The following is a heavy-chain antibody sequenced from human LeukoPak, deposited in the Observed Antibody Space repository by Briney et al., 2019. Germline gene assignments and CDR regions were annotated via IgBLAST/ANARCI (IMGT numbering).Heavy chain of an antibody. Sequence: SVKVSCKASGGTFSSYTISWVRQAPGQGLEWMGRIIPILGIANYAQKFQGRVTITADKSTSTAYMELSSLRSEDTAVYYCARDSLAGCGDIDYWGQGTLVTVSS. CDR2: IIPILGIA. CDR3: ARDSLAGCGDIDY. CDR1: GGTFSSYT. D-gene: IGHD2-21*01. J-gene: IGHJ4*02. V-gene: IGHV1-69*04.